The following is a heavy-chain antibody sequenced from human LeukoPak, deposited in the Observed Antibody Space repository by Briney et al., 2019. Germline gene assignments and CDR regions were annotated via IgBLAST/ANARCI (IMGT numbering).Heavy chain of an antibody. Sequence: GGSLRLSCAASGFTFSSYGMTWVRQAPGKGLEWVANIKQDGSEEYYVDSVKGRFTISRDNAKNSLYLQMNSLRAEDTAVYYCARTEGLFHYWGQGTLVTVSA. D-gene: IGHD6-19*01. CDR1: GFTFSSYG. CDR2: IKQDGSEE. V-gene: IGHV3-7*01. CDR3: ARTEGLFHY. J-gene: IGHJ4*02.